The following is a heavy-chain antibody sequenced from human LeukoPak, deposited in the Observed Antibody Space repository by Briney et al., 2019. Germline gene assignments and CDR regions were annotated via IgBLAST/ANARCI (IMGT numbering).Heavy chain of an antibody. Sequence: GGSLRLSCVASGFPLSDYFMTWIRQAPGKGLEWVSAISGSGGSTYYADSVKGRFTISRDNSKNTLYLQMNSLRAEDTAVYYCAKEDTAMVPVYWGQGTLVTVSS. CDR3: AKEDTAMVPVY. J-gene: IGHJ4*02. CDR2: ISGSGGST. D-gene: IGHD5-18*01. CDR1: GFPLSDYF. V-gene: IGHV3-23*01.